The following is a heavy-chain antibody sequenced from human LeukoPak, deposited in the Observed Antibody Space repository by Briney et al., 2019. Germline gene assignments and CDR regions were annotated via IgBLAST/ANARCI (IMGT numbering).Heavy chain of an antibody. CDR3: VVVVVPAAVWHFDF. J-gene: IGHJ2*01. V-gene: IGHV3-33*01. CDR1: GFTFSDHG. Sequence: PTGGSPRLSCAASGFTFSDHGLHWVRQAPGKGLEWVAIVWPDGNKKLYADSVKGRFTISKDNPRNTVYLQMNSLRVDDTAVYYCVVVVVPAAVWHFDFWGSGTLVTVSS. CDR2: VWPDGNKK. D-gene: IGHD2-2*01.